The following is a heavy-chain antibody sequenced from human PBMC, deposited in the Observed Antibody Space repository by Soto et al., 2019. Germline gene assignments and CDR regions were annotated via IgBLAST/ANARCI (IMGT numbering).Heavy chain of an antibody. V-gene: IGHV4-39*01. Sequence: PSETLSLTCNVCGGSISSSSKYWGWIRKPPEKGQEWIGSIYYSGSTYYNPSLKSRVTISVDTSKNQFSLKLSSVTAADTALYHCARHGSGETYYYYYGMDVWGQGTTVTVSS. D-gene: IGHD2-21*01. J-gene: IGHJ6*02. CDR2: IYYSGST. CDR3: ARHGSGETYYYYYGMDV. CDR1: GGSISSSSKY.